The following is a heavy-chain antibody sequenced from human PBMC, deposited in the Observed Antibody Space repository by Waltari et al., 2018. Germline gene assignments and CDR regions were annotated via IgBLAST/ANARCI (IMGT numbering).Heavy chain of an antibody. J-gene: IGHJ4*02. Sequence: VQLVQSGAEVQKPGASVKVSCKASGDTFTSYYMHWGRPPPGQGLGRRGIINPSGGSTSYAQKFQGRVTMTRDTSTSTVYMELSSLRSEDTAVYYCARGPGRAYGSGSHRFDYWGQGTLVTVSS. CDR2: INPSGGST. D-gene: IGHD3-10*01. CDR3: ARGPGRAYGSGSHRFDY. V-gene: IGHV1-46*01. CDR1: GDTFTSYY.